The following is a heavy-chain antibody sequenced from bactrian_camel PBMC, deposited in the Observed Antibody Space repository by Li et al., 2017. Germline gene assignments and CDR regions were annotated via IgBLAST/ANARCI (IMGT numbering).Heavy chain of an antibody. D-gene: IGHD5*01. V-gene: IGHV3S53*01. CDR3: AGRDWGTVGSWSDFNF. CDR1: GNIYSGYC. CDR2: IDTGVIT. J-gene: IGHJ6*01. Sequence: VQLVESGGDSVQAGGSLRLSCAAYGNIYSGYCMGWFRQAPGKEREGVAQIDTGVITHYAESVKGRFTISRDIPKNFLSLQMNNLKPDDTAMYFCAGRDWGTVGSWSDFNFWGQGTQVTVSS.